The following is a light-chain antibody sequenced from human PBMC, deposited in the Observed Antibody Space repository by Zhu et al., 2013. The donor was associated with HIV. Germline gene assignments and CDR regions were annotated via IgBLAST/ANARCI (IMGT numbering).Light chain of an antibody. V-gene: IGKV1-6*01. CDR1: QGIRSN. Sequence: IQMTQSPSAVSASVGDRVTITCRASQGIRSNLAWYQQKPGQAPKLLIYAASTLHSGVPSRFSGSGSGTDFTLTISSLQPEDSATYYCLQDYNYPWTFGQGTKVEIK. J-gene: IGKJ1*01. CDR2: AAS. CDR3: LQDYNYPWT.